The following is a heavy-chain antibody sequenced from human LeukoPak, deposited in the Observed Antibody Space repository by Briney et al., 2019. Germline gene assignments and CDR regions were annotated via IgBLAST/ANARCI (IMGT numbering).Heavy chain of an antibody. J-gene: IGHJ4*02. CDR3: ARGLPTGYSYGWAFDY. V-gene: IGHV1-69*13. Sequence: ASVKVSCKASGGTFSSYAISWVRQAPGQGLEWMGGIIPIFGTANYAQKFQGRVTIPADESTSTAYMELSSLRSEDTAVYYCARGLPTGYSYGWAFDYWGQGTLVTVSS. D-gene: IGHD5-18*01. CDR2: IIPIFGTA. CDR1: GGTFSSYA.